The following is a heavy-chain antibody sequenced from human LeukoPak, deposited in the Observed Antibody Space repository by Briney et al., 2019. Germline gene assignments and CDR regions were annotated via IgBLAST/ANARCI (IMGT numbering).Heavy chain of an antibody. Sequence: ASVKISCKASGYTFTSYHIHWVRQAPGQGLEWMGAINLGSGATFYAQSFQGRIAVTSDTSTNTLYMELSSLRSEDTAVYYCARELGVASDLVNFFDYWGQGTLVTVSS. V-gene: IGHV1-46*01. J-gene: IGHJ4*02. CDR3: ARELGVASDLVNFFDY. D-gene: IGHD5-18*01. CDR2: INLGSGAT. CDR1: GYTFTSYH.